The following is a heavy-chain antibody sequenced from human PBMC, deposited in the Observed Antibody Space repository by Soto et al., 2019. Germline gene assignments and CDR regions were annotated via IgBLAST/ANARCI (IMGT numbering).Heavy chain of an antibody. Sequence: GASVKVSCKASGGPFSSYTISWVRQAPGQRLEWMGWINAGNGNTKYSQKFQGRVTITRDTSASTAYMELSSLRSEDTAVYYCARQASLIEIRKFFLSSVHIDYWGQGTLVTVSS. CDR1: GGPFSSYT. V-gene: IGHV1-3*01. J-gene: IGHJ4*02. CDR2: INAGNGNT. D-gene: IGHD3-16*01. CDR3: ARQASLIEIRKFFLSSVHIDY.